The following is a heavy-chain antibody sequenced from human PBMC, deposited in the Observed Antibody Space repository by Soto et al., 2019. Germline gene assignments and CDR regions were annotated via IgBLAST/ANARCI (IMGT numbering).Heavy chain of an antibody. CDR2: IYYSGST. CDR3: ARATTLRKWLQPYEDYYYYGMDV. V-gene: IGHV4-30-4*01. CDR1: GGSISSGDDY. Sequence: SETLSLTFTVSGGSISSGDDYWSWIRQPPGKGLEWIGYIYYSGSTYYNPSLKSRVTISVDTSKNQFSLKLSSVTAADTAVYYCARATTLRKWLQPYEDYYYYGMDVWGQGTTVTVSS. D-gene: IGHD3-22*01. J-gene: IGHJ6*02.